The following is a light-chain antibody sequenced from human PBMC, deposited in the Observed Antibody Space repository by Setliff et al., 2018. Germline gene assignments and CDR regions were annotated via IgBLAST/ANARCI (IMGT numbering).Light chain of an antibody. CDR1: SSDVGGYNY. Sequence: QSALTQPAAVSGSPGQSIAISCTGTSSDVGGYNYVSWYQQHPGKVPQLIIYDVSIRPSGVSDRFSAHKSGNTASLSISGLQIEDEGYYYCASYTSITTGVFGTGTKSPS. CDR3: ASYTSITTGV. J-gene: IGLJ1*01. V-gene: IGLV2-14*03. CDR2: DVS.